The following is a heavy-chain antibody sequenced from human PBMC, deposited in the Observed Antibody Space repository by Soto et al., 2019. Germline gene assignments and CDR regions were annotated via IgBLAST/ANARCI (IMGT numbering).Heavy chain of an antibody. Sequence: QVQLVESGGGVVQPGRSLRLSCAASGFTFSSYAMHWVRQAPGKGLEWVAVISYDGSNKYYADFVKGRFTISRDNSKNTLYLQMNSLRAEDTAVYYCARSLVGHDALDIWGQGTMVTVSS. V-gene: IGHV3-30-3*01. J-gene: IGHJ3*02. CDR2: ISYDGSNK. CDR3: ARSLVGHDALDI. CDR1: GFTFSSYA.